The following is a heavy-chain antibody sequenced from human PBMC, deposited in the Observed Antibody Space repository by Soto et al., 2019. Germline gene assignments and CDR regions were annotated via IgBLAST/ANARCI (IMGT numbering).Heavy chain of an antibody. J-gene: IGHJ6*02. V-gene: IGHV3-7*01. D-gene: IGHD6-6*01. CDR3: ARGSSSSYYYYYGMDV. Sequence: GGSLRLSCAASGFTFSSYWMSWVRQAPGKGLEWVANIKQDGSEKYYVDSVKGRFTISRDNAKNSLYLQMNSLRAEDTAVYYCARGSSSSYYYYYGMDVWGQGTTVTVSS. CDR2: IKQDGSEK. CDR1: GFTFSSYW.